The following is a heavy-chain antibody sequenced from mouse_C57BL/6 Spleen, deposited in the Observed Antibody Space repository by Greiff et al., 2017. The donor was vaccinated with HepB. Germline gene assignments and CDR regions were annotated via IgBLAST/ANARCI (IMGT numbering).Heavy chain of an antibody. Sequence: EVMLVESGGGLVKPGGSLKLSCAASGFTFSSYTMSWVRQTPEKRLEWVATISGGGGNTYYPDSVKGRFTISRDNAKNTLYLQMSSLRSEDTALYYCARLGSSYYFDYWGQGTTLTVSS. CDR3: ARLGSSYYFDY. D-gene: IGHD1-1*01. J-gene: IGHJ2*01. V-gene: IGHV5-9*01. CDR1: GFTFSSYT. CDR2: ISGGGGNT.